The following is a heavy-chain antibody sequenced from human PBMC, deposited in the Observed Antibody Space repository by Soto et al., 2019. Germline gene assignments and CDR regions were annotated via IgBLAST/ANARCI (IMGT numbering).Heavy chain of an antibody. Sequence: TSETLSLTCAVSGGSISYGIYSWNWIRQPPGKGLEWIGYIYHSGSFYYNPSLKSRVTISADRSNNQFSLNLSSVTAADTAVYYCARASGYCSGGTCFPFGYWGRGTLVTVSS. CDR1: GGSISYGIYS. CDR2: IYHSGSF. J-gene: IGHJ4*02. V-gene: IGHV4-30-2*01. CDR3: ARASGYCSGGTCFPFGY. D-gene: IGHD2-15*01.